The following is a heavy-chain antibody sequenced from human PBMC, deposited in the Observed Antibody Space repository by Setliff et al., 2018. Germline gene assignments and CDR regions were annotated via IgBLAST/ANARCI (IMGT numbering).Heavy chain of an antibody. CDR1: GGTFSSYA. Sequence: SVKVSCKASGGTFSSYAISWVRQAPGQGLEWMGGIIPIFGTANYAQKFQGRVTMTRNTSISTAYMELSSLRSEDTAVYYCARDSGDVVPFDYWGQGTLVTVSS. V-gene: IGHV1-69*05. CDR2: IIPIFGTA. D-gene: IGHD1-26*01. CDR3: ARDSGDVVPFDY. J-gene: IGHJ4*02.